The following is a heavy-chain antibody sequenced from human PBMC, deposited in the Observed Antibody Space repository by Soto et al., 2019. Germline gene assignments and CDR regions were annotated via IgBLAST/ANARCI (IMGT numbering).Heavy chain of an antibody. CDR2: ISSSSNYI. V-gene: IGHV3-21*01. D-gene: IGHD2-2*01. CDR3: ARDPRDCISTSCPPVDV. CDR1: GFTFSDYS. Sequence: PGGSLRLSCAASGFTFSDYSMKWVRQAPGKGLEWVSSISSSSNYIYYADSVKGRFTISRDNAKNSLYLQMNSLRAEDTAVYYCARDPRDCISTSCPPVDVWGQGTTVTVSS. J-gene: IGHJ6*02.